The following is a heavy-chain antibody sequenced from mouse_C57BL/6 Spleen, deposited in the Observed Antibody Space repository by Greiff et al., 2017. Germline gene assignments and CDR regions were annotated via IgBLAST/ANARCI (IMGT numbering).Heavy chain of an antibody. Sequence: EVQLQQSGPELVTPGASVKISCKASGYSFTGYYMNWVKQSPEKSLEWIGEINPSTGGTTYNQKFKAKATLTVDKSSSTAYMQLKSLTSEDSAVYYCARQDPKWYAMDYWGQGTSVTVSS. CDR1: GYSFTGYY. J-gene: IGHJ4*01. D-gene: IGHD1-3*01. CDR3: ARQDPKWYAMDY. CDR2: INPSTGGT. V-gene: IGHV1-42*01.